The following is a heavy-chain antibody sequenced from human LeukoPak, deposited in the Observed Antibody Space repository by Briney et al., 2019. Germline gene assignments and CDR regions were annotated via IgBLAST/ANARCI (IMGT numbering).Heavy chain of an antibody. CDR3: ARDDYGGNFFDY. Sequence: PSETLSLTCTVSGGSISSYYWHWIRQPPGKGLEWIGYISYSGSTNYNPSLKSRVTISVDTSKNQFSLKLSSVTAADTAVYYCARDDYGGNFFDYWGQGTLVTVSS. D-gene: IGHD4-23*01. CDR2: ISYSGST. J-gene: IGHJ4*02. CDR1: GGSISSYY. V-gene: IGHV4-59*01.